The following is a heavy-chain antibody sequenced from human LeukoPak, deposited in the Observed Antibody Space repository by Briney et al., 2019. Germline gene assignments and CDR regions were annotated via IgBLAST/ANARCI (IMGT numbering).Heavy chain of an antibody. J-gene: IGHJ1*01. Sequence: GGSLRLSCAASGFTFSSYGMHWVRQAPGKGLEWVAVISYDGCNKYYADSVKGRFTISRDNSKNTLYLQMNSLRAEDTAVYYCAKATRGNEYFQHWGQGTLVTVSS. CDR1: GFTFSSYG. CDR2: ISYDGCNK. V-gene: IGHV3-30*18. D-gene: IGHD3-10*01. CDR3: AKATRGNEYFQH.